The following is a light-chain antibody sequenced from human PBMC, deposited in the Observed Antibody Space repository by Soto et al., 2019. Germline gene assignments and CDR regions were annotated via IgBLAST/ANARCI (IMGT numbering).Light chain of an antibody. Sequence: EIVLTQSPPTLSLSPGERATLSCRASQTVSSYLGWYQHKPGQAPRLLIYGASTRVTGIPARFSGSGSGTEFTLTISTLQSEDFAVYSCQQYNNRPRKFSQGTK. CDR1: QTVSSY. CDR3: QQYNNRPRK. J-gene: IGKJ1*01. V-gene: IGKV3-15*01. CDR2: GAS.